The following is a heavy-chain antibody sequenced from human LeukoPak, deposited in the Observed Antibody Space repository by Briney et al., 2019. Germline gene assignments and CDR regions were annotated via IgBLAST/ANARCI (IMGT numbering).Heavy chain of an antibody. J-gene: IGHJ3*01. CDR2: LSGSGTII. D-gene: IGHD1-14*01. CDR1: GLTFGNYA. Sequence: PRGSLRLSCVGSGLTFGNYAMSWVRQGPGKGLEWVSSLSGSGTIINYAASVKGRFTISRDNSKSTLYLQLNNLGAEDTALYYCAKEATASYRISAFDVWGHGTMVIVSS. V-gene: IGHV3-23*01. CDR3: AKEATASYRISAFDV.